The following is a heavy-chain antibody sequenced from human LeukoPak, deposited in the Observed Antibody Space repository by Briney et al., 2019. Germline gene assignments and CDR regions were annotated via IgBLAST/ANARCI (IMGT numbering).Heavy chain of an antibody. CDR3: ARDLYSGSSDV. Sequence: GASVKVSCKVSGYTLTELSMHWVRQAPGQGLEWMGGIIPIFGTANYAQKFQGRVTITTDESTSTAYMELSSLRSEDTAVYYCARDLYSGSSDVWGQGTMVTVSS. V-gene: IGHV1-69*05. CDR1: GYTLTELS. D-gene: IGHD1-26*01. J-gene: IGHJ3*01. CDR2: IIPIFGTA.